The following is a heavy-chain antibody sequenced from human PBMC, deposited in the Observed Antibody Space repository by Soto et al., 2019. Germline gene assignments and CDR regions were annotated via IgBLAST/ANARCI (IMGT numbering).Heavy chain of an antibody. CDR1: GFSFSNAW. Sequence: EVQLVESGGGLVQPGGSLRLSCAASGFSFSNAWMHWVRQVPGEGLEWVATISDGGTTINTADSVKGRFTASRDDAKNTVYLQMNSLRAGDTALYYCTSVLDLDYWGQGTLVTVSS. V-gene: IGHV3-74*01. CDR3: TSVLDLDY. CDR2: ISDGGTTI. J-gene: IGHJ4*02. D-gene: IGHD2-8*02.